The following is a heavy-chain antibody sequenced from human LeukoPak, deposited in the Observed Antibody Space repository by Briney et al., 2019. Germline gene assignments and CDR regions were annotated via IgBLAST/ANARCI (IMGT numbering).Heavy chain of an antibody. V-gene: IGHV4-39*01. J-gene: IGHJ4*02. CDR2: IYYSGST. CDR3: ARHGNGYYYFDY. CDR1: GGSISSSSYY. D-gene: IGHD3-22*01. Sequence: SETLSLTCTVSGGSISSSSYYWGWIRQPPGKGLEWIGSIYYSGSTYYNPSLKSRVTISVDTSKNQFSLKLSSVTAADTAVYYCARHGNGYYYFDYWGQGTLATVSS.